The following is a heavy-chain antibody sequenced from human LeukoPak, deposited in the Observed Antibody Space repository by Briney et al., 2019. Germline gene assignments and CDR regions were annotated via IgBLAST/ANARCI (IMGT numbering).Heavy chain of an antibody. CDR3: AKFGYNRFDY. CDR2: FSGSGGDT. CDR1: GFTFSSYA. D-gene: IGHD5-24*01. Sequence: AGGSLRLSCAASGFTFSSYAMSWVRQAPGKGLEWVSAFSGSGGDTYYADSVKGRFTISRDNSKNTLYLQMNSLRAEDTAVYYCAKFGYNRFDYWGQGTLVTVSS. V-gene: IGHV3-23*01. J-gene: IGHJ4*02.